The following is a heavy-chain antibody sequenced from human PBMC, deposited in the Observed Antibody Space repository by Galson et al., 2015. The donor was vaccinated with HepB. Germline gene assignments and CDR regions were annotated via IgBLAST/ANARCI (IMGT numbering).Heavy chain of an antibody. Sequence: SLRLSCAASGFTFSSYAMHWVRQTPGKGLGWVAAMSSEGSSIYYADSVKGRFIISRDNSKNTLYLQMNSLRAEDTAVYYCARAYAPTPDTFDIWGQGTMVTVSS. CDR2: MSSEGSSI. J-gene: IGHJ3*02. V-gene: IGHV3-30-3*01. D-gene: IGHD2-2*01. CDR3: ARAYAPTPDTFDI. CDR1: GFTFSSYA.